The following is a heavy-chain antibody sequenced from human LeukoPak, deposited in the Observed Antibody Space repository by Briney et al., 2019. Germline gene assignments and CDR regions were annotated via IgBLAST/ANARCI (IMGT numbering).Heavy chain of an antibody. Sequence: SETLSLACAAYGGSFSGYYWSWIGQPPGKGLEGIWEINHSGSTNYNPSLKSRVTISVDTSKNQFSLKLSSVTAADTAVYYCARGSLNYGRRWFDPWAQGTLVTVSS. D-gene: IGHD3-10*01. CDR1: GGSFSGYY. V-gene: IGHV4-34*01. J-gene: IGHJ5*02. CDR2: INHSGST. CDR3: ARGSLNYGRRWFDP.